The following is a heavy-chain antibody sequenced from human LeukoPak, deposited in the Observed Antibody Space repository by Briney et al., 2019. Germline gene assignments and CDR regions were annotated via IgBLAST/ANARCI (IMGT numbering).Heavy chain of an antibody. CDR2: IYYSGTT. CDR1: GGSMNNYY. V-gene: IGHV4-59*01. CDR3: ARGWFGAPGGDVLDI. Sequence: PSETLSLTCTVSGGSMNNYYWSWIRQPPGKGLEWIGYIYYSGTTNRNPSLKSRVTMSVDMSKNQFSLRLNSVTTADTAVYYCARGWFGAPGGDVLDIWGQGTMVTVSS. D-gene: IGHD3-10*01. J-gene: IGHJ3*02.